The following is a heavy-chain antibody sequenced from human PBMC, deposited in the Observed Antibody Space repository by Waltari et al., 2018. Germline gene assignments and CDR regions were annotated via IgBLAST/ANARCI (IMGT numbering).Heavy chain of an antibody. V-gene: IGHV5-10-1*03. CDR3: AIAGAGNFDL. CDR2: IDPSDSST. Sequence: EVQLVQSGVEVKKPGESLRISCKGSGYSFSDYKITWVRQMPGKGLEWMGSIDPSDSSTNYSPSFQGHVTIARDKSISTAYLQWSSLEASDTAIFYCAIAGAGNFDLWGRGTLVTVSS. CDR1: GYSFSDYK. D-gene: IGHD6-19*01. J-gene: IGHJ2*01.